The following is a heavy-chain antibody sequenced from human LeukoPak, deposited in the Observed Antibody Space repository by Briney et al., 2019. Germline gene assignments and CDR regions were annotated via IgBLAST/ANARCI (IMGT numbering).Heavy chain of an antibody. V-gene: IGHV1-69-2*01. CDR3: ATGHITGGTGFDY. J-gene: IGHJ4*02. CDR1: GYTSTDYY. Sequence: ASVKGSCKVSGYTSTDYYVHWVQQAPGKGLEWMGLIDPEDGETIYAEEFQGRVSITANTSTDTAYMELSSLRFDDTAVYYCATGHITGGTGFDYWGQGTLVTVSS. D-gene: IGHD1-20*01. CDR2: IDPEDGET.